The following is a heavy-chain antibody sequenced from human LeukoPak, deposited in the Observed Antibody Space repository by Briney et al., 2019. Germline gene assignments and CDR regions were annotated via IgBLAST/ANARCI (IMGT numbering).Heavy chain of an antibody. J-gene: IGHJ4*02. D-gene: IGHD6-19*01. CDR3: ASQTIAVAGPIDY. Sequence: GASVKVSCKASGGTFSSYAISWVRQAPGQGLEWMGRIIPILGIANYAQKFQGRVTITADKSTSTAYMELSSLRSEDTAVYYCASQTIAVAGPIDYWGQGTLVTVSS. V-gene: IGHV1-69*04. CDR2: IIPILGIA. CDR1: GGTFSSYA.